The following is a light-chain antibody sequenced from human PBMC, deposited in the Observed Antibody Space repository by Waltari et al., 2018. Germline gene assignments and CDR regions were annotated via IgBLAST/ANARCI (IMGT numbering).Light chain of an antibody. Sequence: VILTQSLATLSLSPGERATHSCRASENVNGYLAWFQQKPGQAPRLLIYHTSNRATGIPDRFSGSGSGTEFTLTISSLDPEDFAVYYCQKYNRSPWTFGQGTKVEVK. V-gene: IGKV3-11*01. CDR3: QKYNRSPWT. CDR1: ENVNGY. J-gene: IGKJ1*01. CDR2: HTS.